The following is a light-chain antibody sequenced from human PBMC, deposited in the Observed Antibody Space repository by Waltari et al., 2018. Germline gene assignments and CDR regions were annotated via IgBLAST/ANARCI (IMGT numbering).Light chain of an antibody. Sequence: SCRAGESFRSSLLSWYQQKPGQTHRLLISAASNRATCLPDRFSGSGSGTDFTLTISRLESEDVAVYYCQQSGTSPRTFGPGTKVEIK. J-gene: IGKJ1*01. CDR2: AAS. V-gene: IGKV3-20*01. CDR1: ESFRSSL. CDR3: QQSGTSPRT.